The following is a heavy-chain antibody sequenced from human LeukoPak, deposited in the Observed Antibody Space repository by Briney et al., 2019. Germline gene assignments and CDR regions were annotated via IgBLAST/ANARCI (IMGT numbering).Heavy chain of an antibody. V-gene: IGHV1-2*02. CDR2: INPNSGGR. D-gene: IGHD4-17*01. J-gene: IGHJ5*02. CDR3: SRLGSATVTTPLAWFDP. CDR1: GYTFTGYY. Sequence: GASVKVPGKASGYTFTGYYMHWVRQAPGQGLEWMGWINPNSGGRNYAQNFQGRVTMTRDTSISTAYMEPSRLRSDDTAVYYCSRLGSATVTTPLAWFDPWGQGTLVTVSS.